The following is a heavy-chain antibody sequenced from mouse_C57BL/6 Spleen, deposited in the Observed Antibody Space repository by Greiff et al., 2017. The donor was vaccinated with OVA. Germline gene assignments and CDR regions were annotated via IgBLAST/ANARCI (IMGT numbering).Heavy chain of an antibody. CDR3: ARVSYYGSSYDAMDY. J-gene: IGHJ4*01. V-gene: IGHV5-16*01. D-gene: IGHD1-1*01. CDR1: GFTFSDYY. Sequence: EVKLMESEGGLVQPGSSMKLSCTASGFTFSDYYMAWVRQVPEKGLEWVANINYDGSSTYYLDSLKSRFIISRDNAKNILYLQMSSLKSEDTATYYWARVSYYGSSYDAMDYWGQGTSVTVSS. CDR2: INYDGSST.